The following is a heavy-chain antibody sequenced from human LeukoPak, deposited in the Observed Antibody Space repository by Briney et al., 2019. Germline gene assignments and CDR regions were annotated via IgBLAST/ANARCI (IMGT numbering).Heavy chain of an antibody. Sequence: GGSLRLSCAASGFTFSSYSMNWVRQAPGKGLEWVSYISSSSSTIYYADSVKGRFTISRDNAKNSLYLQMNSLRAEDTAVYYCARTANFAAGYYIDYWGQGTLVTVSS. J-gene: IGHJ4*02. CDR2: ISSSSSTI. CDR3: ARTANFAAGYYIDY. V-gene: IGHV3-48*04. D-gene: IGHD6-13*01. CDR1: GFTFSSYS.